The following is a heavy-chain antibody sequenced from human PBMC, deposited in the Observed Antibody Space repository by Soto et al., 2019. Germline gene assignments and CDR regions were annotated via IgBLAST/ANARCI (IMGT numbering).Heavy chain of an antibody. V-gene: IGHV1-69*12. J-gene: IGHJ6*02. Sequence: QVQLVQSGAEVKKPGSSVKVSCKASGGTFSTYTVSWVRQAPGQGLEWMGGIIPIFRTANYAQKFQGRVTVTEDESTSTVYMELSSLRSEYTAVYYCARRYCISTSCHYYGMDVWGQGTTVTVSS. CDR3: ARRYCISTSCHYYGMDV. D-gene: IGHD2-2*01. CDR2: IIPIFRTA. CDR1: GGTFSTYT.